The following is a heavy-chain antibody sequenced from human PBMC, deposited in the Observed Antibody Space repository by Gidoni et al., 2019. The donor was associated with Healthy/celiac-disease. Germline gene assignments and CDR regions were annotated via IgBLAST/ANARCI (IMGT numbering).Heavy chain of an antibody. J-gene: IGHJ3*02. Sequence: QVQLVESGGGVVQPGRSLRLSCAASGFTFRSYAMHWVRQAPGKGLEWVEVISYDGSNKYYADSVKGRFTNSRDNSKNTLYLQMNSLRAEDTAVYYCARDFMAGSYQEGSAFDIWGQGTMVTVSS. CDR3: ARDFMAGSYQEGSAFDI. CDR1: GFTFRSYA. D-gene: IGHD3-16*02. V-gene: IGHV3-30-3*01. CDR2: ISYDGSNK.